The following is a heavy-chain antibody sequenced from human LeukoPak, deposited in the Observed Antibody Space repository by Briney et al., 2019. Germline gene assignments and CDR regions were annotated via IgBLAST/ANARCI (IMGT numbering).Heavy chain of an antibody. Sequence: GSLRLSCAASGFTFSSYWMSWVRQPPGKGLEWIGEINHSGSTNYNPSLKSRVTISVDTSKNQFSLKLSSVTAADTAVYYCARRSSSSRSPRDYFDYWGQGTLVTVSS. D-gene: IGHD6-13*01. CDR1: GFTFSSYW. J-gene: IGHJ4*02. V-gene: IGHV4-34*01. CDR3: ARRSSSSRSPRDYFDY. CDR2: INHSGST.